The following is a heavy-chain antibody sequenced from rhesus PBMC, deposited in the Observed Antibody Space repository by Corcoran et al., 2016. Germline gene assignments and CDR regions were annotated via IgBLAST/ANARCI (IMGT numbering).Heavy chain of an antibody. D-gene: IGHD3-22*01. Sequence: QVQLQESGPGLVKPSETLSLTCAVSGGSFSGYYWGWIRQPPGKGLAGIGCISGRSGGTGDDPSRRRGGTIATDPAKNQFSRELRSGTGADTAVYDCARDDWSDYYESYGLDSWGQGVVVTVSS. CDR2: ISGRSGGT. CDR1: GGSFSGYY. CDR3: ARDDWSDYYESYGLDS. J-gene: IGHJ6*01. V-gene: IGHV4-165*01.